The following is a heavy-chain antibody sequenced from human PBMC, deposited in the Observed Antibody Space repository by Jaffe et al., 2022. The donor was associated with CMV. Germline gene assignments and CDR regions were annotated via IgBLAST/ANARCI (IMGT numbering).Heavy chain of an antibody. J-gene: IGHJ4*02. D-gene: IGHD6-13*01. CDR3: TRRASSSWGDFDY. Sequence: EVQLVESGGGLVQPGGSLKLSCAASGFTFSGSAMHWVRQASGKGLEWVGRIRSKANSYATAYAASVKGRFTISRDDSKNTAYLQMNSLKTEDTAVYYCTRRASSSWGDFDYWGQGTLVTVSS. CDR2: IRSKANSYAT. CDR1: GFTFSGSA. V-gene: IGHV3-73*01.